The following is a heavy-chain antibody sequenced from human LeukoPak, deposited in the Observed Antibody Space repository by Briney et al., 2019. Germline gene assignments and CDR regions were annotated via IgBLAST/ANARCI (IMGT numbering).Heavy chain of an antibody. D-gene: IGHD4-11*01. CDR2: ISATGDAT. CDR3: AKSELQSAYNYYYMDV. Sequence: GGSLRLSCAASGFTFSNFAITWVRQAPGEGLEWVSAISATGDATYYADSVKGRFTISRDNSRNTLYLQMNSLRAEDTALYYCAKSELQSAYNYYYMDVWGKGTTVTVSS. J-gene: IGHJ6*03. V-gene: IGHV3-23*01. CDR1: GFTFSNFA.